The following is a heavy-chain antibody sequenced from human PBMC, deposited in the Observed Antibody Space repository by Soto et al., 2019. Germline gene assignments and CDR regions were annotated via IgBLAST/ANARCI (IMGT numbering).Heavy chain of an antibody. D-gene: IGHD3-3*01. CDR1: GGSFSGYY. J-gene: IGHJ5*02. V-gene: IGHV4-34*01. CDR3: ARGSKYYDFWSGPPRGGWFDP. Sequence: QVQLQQWGAGLLKPSETLSLTCAVYGGSFSGYYWSWIRQPPGKGLEWIGEINHSGSTNYKPSLKSRVTISVDPSKHQFSLELSSVTAADTAVYYCARGSKYYDFWSGPPRGGWFDPWGQGTLVTVSS. CDR2: INHSGST.